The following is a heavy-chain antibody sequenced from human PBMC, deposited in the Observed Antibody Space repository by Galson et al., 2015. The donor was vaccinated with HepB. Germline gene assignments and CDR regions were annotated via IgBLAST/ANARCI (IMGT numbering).Heavy chain of an antibody. J-gene: IGHJ5*02. CDR3: ARGSPVPAAASRVDP. Sequence: SLRLSCAASGFTFSSYAMHWVRQAPGKGLEWVAVISYDGSNKYYADSVKGRFTISRDNSKNTLYLQMNSLRAEDTAVYYCARGSPVPAAASRVDPWGQGTLVTVSS. D-gene: IGHD2-2*01. CDR2: ISYDGSNK. V-gene: IGHV3-30-3*01. CDR1: GFTFSSYA.